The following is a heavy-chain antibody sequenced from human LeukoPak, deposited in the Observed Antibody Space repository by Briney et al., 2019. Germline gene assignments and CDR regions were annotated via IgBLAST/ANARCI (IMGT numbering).Heavy chain of an antibody. CDR1: DYTFTSYG. CDR3: ARGGRTNAADF. D-gene: IGHD3-16*01. V-gene: IGHV1-18*01. J-gene: IGHJ4*02. Sequence: ASVTVSCKASDYTFTSYGITWVRQAPGRGLEWMGWISTHNGNTNYAQKLQGRVTMTTDTSTSTAYMELRSLRSDDTAVYYCARGGRTNAADFWGQGTLVTVSS. CDR2: ISTHNGNT.